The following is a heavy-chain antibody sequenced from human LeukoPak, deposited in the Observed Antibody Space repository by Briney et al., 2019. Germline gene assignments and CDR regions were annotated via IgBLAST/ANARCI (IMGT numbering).Heavy chain of an antibody. CDR1: GFTFSSYA. CDR2: ISSSGDNT. V-gene: IGHV3-23*01. Sequence: GGSLRLSCAASGFTFSSYAMSWVRQAPEKGLEWVSAISSSGDNTYYADSVKGRFTISRDNSKNTLYLQMNSLRVEDTALYYCAKDPRASSVYWGQGTLVTVSS. D-gene: IGHD6-6*01. J-gene: IGHJ4*02. CDR3: AKDPRASSVY.